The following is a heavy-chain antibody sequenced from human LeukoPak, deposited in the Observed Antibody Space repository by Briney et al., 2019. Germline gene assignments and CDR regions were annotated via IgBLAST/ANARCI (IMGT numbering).Heavy chain of an antibody. J-gene: IGHJ6*02. D-gene: IGHD6-19*01. V-gene: IGHV3-33*01. CDR2: IWYDGSNK. Sequence: GGSLRLSCAASGFTFSSYGMHWVRQAPGKGLEWAAVIWYDGSNKYYADSVKGRFTISRDNSKNTLYLQMNSLRAEDTAVYYCARDRGIAVAFYYYYYGMDVWGQGTTVTVSS. CDR1: GFTFSSYG. CDR3: ARDRGIAVAFYYYYYGMDV.